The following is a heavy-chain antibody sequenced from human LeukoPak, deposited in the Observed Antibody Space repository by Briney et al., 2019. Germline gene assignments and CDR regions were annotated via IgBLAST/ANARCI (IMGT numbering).Heavy chain of an antibody. CDR3: ARLVYDTIGGYSYDY. Sequence: ASVKVSCKASGYTFTGYYIHWVRQAPGQGLEWMGWINCNSGDTHYAQRFQGRVTMTRDTSISTAYMELSRLTSDDTAVYYCARLVYDTIGGYSYDYWGQGTLVTVSS. V-gene: IGHV1-2*02. CDR1: GYTFTGYY. CDR2: INCNSGDT. D-gene: IGHD3-22*01. J-gene: IGHJ4*02.